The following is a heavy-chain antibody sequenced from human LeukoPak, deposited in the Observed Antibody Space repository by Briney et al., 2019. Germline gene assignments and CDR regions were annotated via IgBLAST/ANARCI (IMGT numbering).Heavy chain of an antibody. J-gene: IGHJ6*02. D-gene: IGHD3-10*01. CDR3: AKDSITMVRGVMSYGMDV. Sequence: PGGSLRLSCAASGFTFSSYAMSWVRQAPGKGLEWVSAISGSGGSTYCADSVKGRFTISRDNSKNTLYLQMNSLRAEDTAVYYCAKDSITMVRGVMSYGMDVWGQGTTVTVSS. CDR1: GFTFSSYA. CDR2: ISGSGGST. V-gene: IGHV3-23*01.